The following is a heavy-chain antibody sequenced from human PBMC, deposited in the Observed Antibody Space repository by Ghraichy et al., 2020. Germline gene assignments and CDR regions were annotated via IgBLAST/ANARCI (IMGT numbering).Heavy chain of an antibody. V-gene: IGHV1-18*01. CDR2: ISANNGNT. J-gene: IGHJ4*02. Sequence: ASVKVSCKTSGYTFANYGVSWVRQAPGQGLEWMGWISANNGNTKYAQKFQGRVTMTTDTYTSTAYMELRSLRSDDTAVYFCARGGHISGGDTKTPLFDCGGQGTLVTVAS. CDR3: ARGGHISGGDTKTPLFDC. CDR1: GYTFANYG. D-gene: IGHD3-16*01.